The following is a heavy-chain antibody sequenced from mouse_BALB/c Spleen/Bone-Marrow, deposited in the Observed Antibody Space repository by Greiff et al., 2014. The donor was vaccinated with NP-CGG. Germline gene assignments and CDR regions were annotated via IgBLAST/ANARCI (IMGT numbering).Heavy chain of an antibody. CDR2: IYPGNSGT. CDR1: GYTFSNYW. V-gene: IGHV1-5*01. J-gene: IGHJ2*01. D-gene: IGHD3-1*01. CDR3: TTLARNKFDY. Sequence: VQLQQSGTVLARPGAAVKMSCKASGYTFSNYWMHWVKQRPGQGLEWIGTIYPGNSGTTYNRKFKGKATLTAVTSTSTAYMELSSLTNEDSAVYYCTTLARNKFDYWGQGTTLTVSS.